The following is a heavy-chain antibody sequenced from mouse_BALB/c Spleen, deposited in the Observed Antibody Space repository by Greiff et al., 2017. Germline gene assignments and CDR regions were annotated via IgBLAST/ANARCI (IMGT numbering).Heavy chain of an antibody. Sequence: EVKLMESGPALVKPSQSLSLTCTVTGYSITSDYAWNWIRQFPGNKLEWMGYISYSGSTSYNPSIKSRISITRDTSKNQFFLQLNSVTTEDTATYYCARRSTMITAFAYWGQGTLVTVSA. J-gene: IGHJ3*01. CDR1: GYSITSDYA. CDR2: ISYSGST. V-gene: IGHV3-2*02. CDR3: ARRSTMITAFAY. D-gene: IGHD2-4*01.